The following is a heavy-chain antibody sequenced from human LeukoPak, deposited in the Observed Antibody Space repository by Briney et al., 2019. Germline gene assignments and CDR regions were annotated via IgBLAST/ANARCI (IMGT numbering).Heavy chain of an antibody. V-gene: IGHV3-21*01. Sequence: GGSLRLSCAASGFTFSNAWMNWVRQAPGKGLEWVSSISSSSSYIYYADSVKGRFTISRDNAKNSLYLQMNSLRAEDTAVYYCARVRSYYGSGHPWFDPWGQGTLVTVSS. CDR3: ARVRSYYGSGHPWFDP. CDR2: ISSSSSYI. CDR1: GFTFSNAW. D-gene: IGHD3-10*01. J-gene: IGHJ5*02.